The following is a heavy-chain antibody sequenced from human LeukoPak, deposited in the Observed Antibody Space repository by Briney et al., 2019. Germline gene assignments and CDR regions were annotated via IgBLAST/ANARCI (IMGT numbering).Heavy chain of an antibody. CDR2: ISAYNGNT. CDR1: GYTFTSYG. D-gene: IGHD3-10*01. CDR3: ARDGDYYGSGSYYQYYFDY. J-gene: IGHJ4*02. V-gene: IGHV1-18*01. Sequence: GASVKVSCKASGYTFTSYGISWVRQAPGQGLEWMGWISAYNGNTNYAQKLQGRVTMTTDTSTSTAYMELRSLRSDDTAVYYCARDGDYYGSGSYYQYYFDYWGQGTLVTVSS.